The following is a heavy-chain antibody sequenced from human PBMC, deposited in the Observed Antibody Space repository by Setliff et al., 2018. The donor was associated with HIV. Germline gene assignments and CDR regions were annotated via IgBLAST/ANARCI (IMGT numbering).Heavy chain of an antibody. J-gene: IGHJ4*02. CDR1: GYTFTSYG. Sequence: GASVKVSCKASGYTFTSYGISWVRQAPGQGLEWMGWISAYNGNTNYAQKHQGRVTMTTDTSTSTAYMELRSLRSDDTAVDYCARGPPIVVVPAAVLPFDYWGQGTLVTVSS. CDR2: ISAYNGNT. V-gene: IGHV1-18*01. CDR3: ARGPPIVVVPAAVLPFDY. D-gene: IGHD2-2*01.